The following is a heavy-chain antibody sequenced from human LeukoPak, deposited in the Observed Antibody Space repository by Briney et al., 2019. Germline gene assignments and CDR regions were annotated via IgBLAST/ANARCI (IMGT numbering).Heavy chain of an antibody. Sequence: SETLSLTCTVSGGSISSSSYYWGWIRQPPGKGLEWIGSIYYSGSTYYNPSLKSRVTISVDTSKNQFSLKLSSVTAADTAVYYCARGRRYYDSSGYYYVGNWFDPWGQGTLVTVSS. J-gene: IGHJ5*02. CDR1: GGSISSSSYY. CDR3: ARGRRYYDSSGYYYVGNWFDP. V-gene: IGHV4-39*01. CDR2: IYYSGST. D-gene: IGHD3-22*01.